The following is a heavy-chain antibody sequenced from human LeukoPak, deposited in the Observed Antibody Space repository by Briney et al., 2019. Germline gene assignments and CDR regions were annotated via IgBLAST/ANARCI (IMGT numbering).Heavy chain of an antibody. CDR2: IKQDGSEK. D-gene: IGHD1-26*01. V-gene: IGHV3-7*01. CDR1: GFTFNTYW. Sequence: PGGSLRLSCAASGFTFNTYWMSWVRQAPGKGLEWVANIKQDGSEKYYVNSMKGRFTISRDNAKNSLYLQMNSLRAEDTAVYYCGAYSGSNYVGLGYWGQGTLVTVSS. J-gene: IGHJ4*02. CDR3: GAYSGSNYVGLGY.